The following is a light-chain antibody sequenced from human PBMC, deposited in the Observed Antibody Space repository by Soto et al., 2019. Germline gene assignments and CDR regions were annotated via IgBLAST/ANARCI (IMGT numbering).Light chain of an antibody. J-gene: IGLJ2*01. Sequence: QSALTQPASVSGSPGQSITISCTGTSSDIGAYNYVSWYQQHPGKAPKLMIYDVSNRPSGVSNRFSGSKSGHTASLTISGLQAEDEADYYCSSYTSSSTVLFGGGTKLTVL. CDR1: SSDIGAYNY. CDR2: DVS. CDR3: SSYTSSSTVL. V-gene: IGLV2-14*01.